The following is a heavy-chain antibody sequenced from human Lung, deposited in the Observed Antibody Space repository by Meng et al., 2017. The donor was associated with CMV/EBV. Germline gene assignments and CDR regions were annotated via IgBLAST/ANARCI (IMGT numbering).Heavy chain of an antibody. CDR3: ARHNTYYYDAFLGTFDI. J-gene: IGHJ3*02. CDR2: IYSGGST. CDR1: GFTVSSNY. V-gene: IGHV3-53*01. Sequence: GGSXRLXCAASGFTVSSNYMSWVRQAPGKGLEWVSVIYSGGSTYYADSVKGRFTISRDNFKNTLYLQMNSLRAEDTAVYYCARHNTYYYDAFLGTFDIWGQGXMVTVSS. D-gene: IGHD3-22*01.